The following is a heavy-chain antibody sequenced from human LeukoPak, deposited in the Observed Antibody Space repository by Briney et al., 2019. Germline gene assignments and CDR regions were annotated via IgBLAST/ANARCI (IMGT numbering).Heavy chain of an antibody. D-gene: IGHD1-26*01. J-gene: IGHJ4*02. V-gene: IGHV3-48*03. CDR3: ARDSGSYSD. CDR1: GFTFSSYE. CDR2: ISSSGSTI. Sequence: GGSLRLSCAASGFTFSSYEMNWVRQAPGKGLEWVSFISSSGSTIRYADFVKGRFTISRDNAKNSVYLQMNSLRAEDTAVYYCARDSGSYSDWGQGTLVTVSS.